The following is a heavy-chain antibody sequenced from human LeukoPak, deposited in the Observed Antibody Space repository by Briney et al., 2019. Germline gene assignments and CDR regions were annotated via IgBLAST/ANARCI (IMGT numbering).Heavy chain of an antibody. D-gene: IGHD7-27*01. CDR2: ISFDGSNE. CDR3: ARVPSKLGLYFDY. Sequence: GRSLRLSCAASGFSFSSYGMHWVRQAPGKGLEWVAIISFDGSNEYYAGSAKGRFTISRDNSKNTLYLQMNSLRAEDTAVYYCARVPSKLGLYFDYWGQGTLVTVSS. V-gene: IGHV3-30*03. J-gene: IGHJ4*02. CDR1: GFSFSSYG.